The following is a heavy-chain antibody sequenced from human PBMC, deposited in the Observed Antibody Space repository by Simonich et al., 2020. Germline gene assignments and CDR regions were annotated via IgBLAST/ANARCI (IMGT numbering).Heavy chain of an antibody. CDR1: GFTFSSYR. CDR2: IISSSSYR. D-gene: IGHD6-19*01. CDR3: ARWIAVAGTGAYGMDV. V-gene: IGHV3-21*01. Sequence: EVQLVESGGGLVKPGGSLRLSCAASGFTFSSYRMTWVRQATGKGLDGVSSIISSSSYRYYADSVKGRFTIARDNAKNSLYLQMNSLRAEDTAVYYCARWIAVAGTGAYGMDVWGQGTTVTVSS. J-gene: IGHJ6*02.